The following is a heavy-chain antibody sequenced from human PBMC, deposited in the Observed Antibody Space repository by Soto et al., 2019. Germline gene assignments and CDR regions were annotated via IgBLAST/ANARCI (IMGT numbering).Heavy chain of an antibody. D-gene: IGHD6-19*01. V-gene: IGHV6-1*01. CDR1: VDSVSSNSAA. Sequence: SQTLSLTCAISVDSVSSNSAAWNWIRQSPSRGLEWLGRTYYRSKWYNDYAVSVKSRITINPDTSKNQFSLQLNSVTPEDTAVYYCARGAGYSSGWYGLDYYYGMDVWGQGTTVTVSS. CDR2: TYYRSKWYN. CDR3: ARGAGYSSGWYGLDYYYGMDV. J-gene: IGHJ6*02.